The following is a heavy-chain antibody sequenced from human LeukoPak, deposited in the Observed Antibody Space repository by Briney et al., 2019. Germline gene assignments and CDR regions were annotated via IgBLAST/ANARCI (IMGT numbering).Heavy chain of an antibody. J-gene: IGHJ4*02. Sequence: GGSLRLSCAASGFSFDDYAMHWVRQVPGKGLEWVSGIGWNSGTIDYADSVKGRFTISRDNAKNSLYLQMNSLRAEDTALYYCAKELDYGDYGFDYWGQGTLVTVSS. D-gene: IGHD4-17*01. V-gene: IGHV3-9*01. CDR2: IGWNSGTI. CDR1: GFSFDDYA. CDR3: AKELDYGDYGFDY.